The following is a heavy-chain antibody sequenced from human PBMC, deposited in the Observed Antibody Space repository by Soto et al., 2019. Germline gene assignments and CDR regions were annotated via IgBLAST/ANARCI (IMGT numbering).Heavy chain of an antibody. V-gene: IGHV3-30-3*01. CDR3: QAEDGIRDVRSVSAFLLNRSSDL. CDR2: ISYDGSNK. D-gene: IGHD3-10*02. J-gene: IGHJ2*01. Sequence: LEWVAVISYDGSNKYYADSVQGRFTISRDNSKNTLYLQMNSLRAEDTAFFFFQAEDGIRDVRSVSAFLLNRSSDL.